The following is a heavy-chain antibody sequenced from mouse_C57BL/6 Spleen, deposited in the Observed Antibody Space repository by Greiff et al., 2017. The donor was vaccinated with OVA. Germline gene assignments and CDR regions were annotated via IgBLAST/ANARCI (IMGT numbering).Heavy chain of an antibody. CDR1: GYTFTSYW. V-gene: IGHV1-64*01. Sequence: QVQLQQPGAELVKPGASVKLSCKASGYTFTSYWMHWVKQRPGQGLEWIGMIHPNSGRTNYNEKFKSKATLTVDKSASTAYMQLSSLTSEDSAVYYCARVTGTWFAYWGQGTLVTVSA. CDR3: ARVTGTWFAY. D-gene: IGHD2-13*01. J-gene: IGHJ3*01. CDR2: IHPNSGRT.